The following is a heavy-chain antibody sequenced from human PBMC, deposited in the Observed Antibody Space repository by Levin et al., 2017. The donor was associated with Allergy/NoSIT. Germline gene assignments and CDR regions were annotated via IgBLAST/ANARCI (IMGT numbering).Heavy chain of an antibody. J-gene: IGHJ4*02. CDR2: INSDGSST. CDR1: GFTFSSYW. Sequence: LSLTCAASGFTFSSYWMHWVRQAPGKGLVWVSRINSDGSSTSYADSVKGRFTISRDNAKNTLYLQMNSLRAEDTAVYYCARVSPCHYYGSGSCPPFDYWGQGTLVTVSS. D-gene: IGHD3-10*01. V-gene: IGHV3-74*01. CDR3: ARVSPCHYYGSGSCPPFDY.